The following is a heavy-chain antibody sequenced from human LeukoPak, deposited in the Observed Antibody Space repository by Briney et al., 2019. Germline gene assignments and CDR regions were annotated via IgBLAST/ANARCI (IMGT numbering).Heavy chain of an antibody. CDR1: GGSFSGYY. J-gene: IGHJ6*03. V-gene: IGHV4-34*01. D-gene: IGHD6-6*01. CDR2: INHSGST. Sequence: SETLSLTCAVYGGSFSGYYWSWIRQPPGKGLEWIGEINHSGSTYYNPSLKSRVTISVDTSKNQFSLKLSSVTAADTAVYYCARFLAARHLNYMDVWGKGTTVTVSS. CDR3: ARFLAARHLNYMDV.